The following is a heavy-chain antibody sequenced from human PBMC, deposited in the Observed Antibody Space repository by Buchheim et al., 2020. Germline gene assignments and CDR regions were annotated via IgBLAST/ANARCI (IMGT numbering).Heavy chain of an antibody. Sequence: QVHLVQSGPEVKTPGSSVKVSCKASGSTFSSYVFSWVRQAPGQGLEWMGRIIPVVGTPHYAQKFQGRVTINADRSTTTVHMELHSLKSEDTAVYYCARGQVAGFLPWGQGTL. CDR2: IIPVVGTP. D-gene: IGHD6-19*01. J-gene: IGHJ5*02. CDR3: ARGQVAGFLP. CDR1: GSTFSSYV. V-gene: IGHV1-69*08.